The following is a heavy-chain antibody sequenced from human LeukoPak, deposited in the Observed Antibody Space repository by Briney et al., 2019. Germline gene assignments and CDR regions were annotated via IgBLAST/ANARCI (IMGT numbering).Heavy chain of an antibody. CDR1: GGTFSSYA. V-gene: IGHV1-69*04. CDR3: AISCSSTSCYIGQYYFDY. Sequence: SVKVSCKASGGTFSSYAISWVRQAPGQGLEWMGRIIPILGIANYAQKFQGRVTITADKSKSTAYMELSSLRSEDTAVYYCAISCSSTSCYIGQYYFDYWGQGTLVTVSS. CDR2: IIPILGIA. D-gene: IGHD2-2*02. J-gene: IGHJ4*02.